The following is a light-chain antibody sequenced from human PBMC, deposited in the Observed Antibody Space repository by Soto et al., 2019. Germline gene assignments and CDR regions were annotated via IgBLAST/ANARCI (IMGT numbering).Light chain of an antibody. CDR2: AAS. V-gene: IGKV1-17*01. J-gene: IGKJ5*01. Sequence: DIQMTQSPSSLSASVEDRVIITCRASQSISNHFNWYQQKPGKAPKRLIFAASSLQSGVPSRFSSSGAGTEFTLTISSLQPDDFATYYCQQYNTYSWTFGQGTRLEIK. CDR3: QQYNTYSWT. CDR1: QSISNH.